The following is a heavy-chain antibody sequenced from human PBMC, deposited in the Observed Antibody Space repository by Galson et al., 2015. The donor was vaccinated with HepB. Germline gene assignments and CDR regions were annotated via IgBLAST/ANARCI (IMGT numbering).Heavy chain of an antibody. CDR3: ARDRRVGSAWIYDYIWGTYRYNGDYFDY. V-gene: IGHV1-46*01. J-gene: IGHJ4*02. Sequence: SVKVSCKASGYTFTTYSMHWVRQAPGQGLEWMGIINPSGGSTTYAQKFQGRVTMTRDTSTSTVYMELSSLRSEDTAVFYCARDRRVGSAWIYDYIWGTYRYNGDYFDYWGQGSLVTVSS. CDR1: GYTFTTYS. CDR2: INPSGGST. D-gene: IGHD3-16*02.